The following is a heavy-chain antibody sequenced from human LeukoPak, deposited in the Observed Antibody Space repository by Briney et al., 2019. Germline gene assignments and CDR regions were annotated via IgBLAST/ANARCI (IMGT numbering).Heavy chain of an antibody. CDR1: GFTFDDYA. D-gene: IGHD5-18*01. V-gene: IGHV3-9*03. J-gene: IGHJ4*02. Sequence: GRSLRLSCAASGFTFDDYAMHWVRQAPGKGLEWVSGISWNSGSIGYADSVKGRFTISRDNAKNSLYLQMNSLRAEDMASYYCAKSNTAMVTDPFDYWGQGTLVTVSS. CDR2: ISWNSGSI. CDR3: AKSNTAMVTDPFDY.